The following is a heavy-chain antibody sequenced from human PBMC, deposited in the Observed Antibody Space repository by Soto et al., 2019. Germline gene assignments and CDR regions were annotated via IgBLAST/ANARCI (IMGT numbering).Heavy chain of an antibody. J-gene: IGHJ4*02. CDR1: GDSLCRHF. V-gene: IGHV4-4*07. CDR2: IYNSGLI. Sequence: VQLPGSEPGLVEPSGTLFPPCRGFGDSLCRHFRGWVRQAAGEGLEYIGRIYNSGLINYNPSLESRVSMSVDPSKNQISLKLTSATAADTAIYYCARGPFCGEECYFAYWGQGTLVTVAS. D-gene: IGHD2-21*01. CDR3: ARGPFCGEECYFAY.